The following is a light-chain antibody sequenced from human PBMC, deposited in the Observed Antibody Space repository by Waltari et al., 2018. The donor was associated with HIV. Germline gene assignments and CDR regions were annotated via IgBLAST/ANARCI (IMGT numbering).Light chain of an antibody. J-gene: IGLJ3*02. CDR1: SSNIGAGYD. CDR3: QSYDSSLSNWV. Sequence: QSVLTQPPSVSGAPGQRVTISCTGSSSNIGAGYDVHWYQQLPGTAPKLLTYGNSNRPSGVPDRFSGSKSGTSASLAITGLQPDDETDYYCQSYDSSLSNWVFGGGTKVTVL. V-gene: IGLV1-40*01. CDR2: GNS.